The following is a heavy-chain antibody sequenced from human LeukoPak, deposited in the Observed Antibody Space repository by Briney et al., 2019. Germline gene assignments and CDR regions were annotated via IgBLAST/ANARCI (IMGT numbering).Heavy chain of an antibody. CDR3: ARNYDSSGGDY. V-gene: IGHV3-30*03. CDR1: GFTFSSFG. J-gene: IGHJ4*02. D-gene: IGHD3-22*01. CDR2: ISYDGSNK. Sequence: PGGSLRLSCAASGFTFSSFGMHWVRQAPGKGLEWVAVISYDGSNKYYAESVKGRFTISRDNSQNTLYLQMNSLRAEDTAVYYCARNYDSSGGDYWGQGTLVTVSS.